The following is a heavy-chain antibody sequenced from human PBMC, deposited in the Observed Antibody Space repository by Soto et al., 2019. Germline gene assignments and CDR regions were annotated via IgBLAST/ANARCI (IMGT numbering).Heavy chain of an antibody. J-gene: IGHJ4*02. D-gene: IGHD2-8*01. CDR1: GFTFSDSY. CDR2: ISSSSTSS. V-gene: IGHV3-11*05. Sequence: QVLLVESGGGLVKPGGSLRLSYAASGFTFSDSYMSWIRQAPGKGLEWVSYISSSSTSSNYADSMKGRFTISRDNAKNSLYLQMNSLRAEDTAVYYCARDNGGTFDYWGQGTLVTVSS. CDR3: ARDNGGTFDY.